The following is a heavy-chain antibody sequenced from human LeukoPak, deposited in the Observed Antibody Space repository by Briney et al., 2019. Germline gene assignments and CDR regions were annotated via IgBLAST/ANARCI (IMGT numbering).Heavy chain of an antibody. V-gene: IGHV3-66*01. CDR2: IYSGGST. J-gene: IGHJ3*02. CDR3: ARGALRYFDWLFRIDAFDI. Sequence: GGSLRLSCAASGFTVSSNYMSWVRQAPGKGLEWDSVIYSGGSTYYADSVKGRFTISRDNAKNSLYLQMNSLRAEDTAVYYCARGALRYFDWLFRIDAFDIWGQGTMVTVSS. D-gene: IGHD3-9*01. CDR1: GFTVSSNY.